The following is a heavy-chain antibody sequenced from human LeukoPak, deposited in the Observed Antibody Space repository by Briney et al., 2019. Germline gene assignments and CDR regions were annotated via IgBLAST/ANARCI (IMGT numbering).Heavy chain of an antibody. D-gene: IGHD3-22*01. CDR1: GYTFTSYA. J-gene: IGHJ3*02. Sequence: ASVKVSCKASGYTFTSYAMNWVRQAPGQGLEWMGWINTNTGNPTYAQGFTGRFVFSLDTSVSTAYPQISSLKAEDTAVYYCARDFGSGYPRDAFDIWGQGTMVTVSS. V-gene: IGHV7-4-1*02. CDR2: INTNTGNP. CDR3: ARDFGSGYPRDAFDI.